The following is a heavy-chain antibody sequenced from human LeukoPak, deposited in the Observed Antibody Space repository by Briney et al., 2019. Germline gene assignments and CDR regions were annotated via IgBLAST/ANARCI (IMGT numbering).Heavy chain of an antibody. D-gene: IGHD3-22*01. CDR2: FDPEDGET. CDR1: GYTLTELS. CDR3: ATVYYDSSGGYYYYYMDV. Sequence: GASVKVSCKVSGYTLTELSMHWVRQAPGKGLEWMGGFDPEDGETIYAQKFQGRVTMTEDTSTDTAYMELSSLRSEDTAVYYCATVYYDSSGGYYYYYMDVWGKGTTVTVSS. J-gene: IGHJ6*03. V-gene: IGHV1-24*01.